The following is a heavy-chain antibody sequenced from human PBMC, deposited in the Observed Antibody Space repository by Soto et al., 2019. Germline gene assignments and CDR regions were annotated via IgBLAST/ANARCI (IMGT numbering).Heavy chain of an antibody. V-gene: IGHV1-18*01. J-gene: IGHJ6*03. CDR2: ISAYNGNT. Sequence: ASVKVSCKASGCTFTSYGISWVRQAPGQGLEWMGWISAYNGNTNYAQKLQGRVTMTTDTSTSTAYMELRSLRSEDTAVYYCARIKVSGDYYYYYYYMDVWGKGTTGTVSS. D-gene: IGHD4-17*01. CDR3: ARIKVSGDYYYYYYYMDV. CDR1: GCTFTSYG.